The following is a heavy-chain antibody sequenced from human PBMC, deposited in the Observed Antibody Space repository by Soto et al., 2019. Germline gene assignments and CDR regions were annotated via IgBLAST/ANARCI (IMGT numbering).Heavy chain of an antibody. V-gene: IGHV4-39*01. J-gene: IGHJ4*02. CDR1: GGSISSSSYY. D-gene: IGHD2-15*01. CDR3: ARHTPAISISDH. Sequence: QLQLQESGPGLVKPSETLSLTCTVSGGSISSSSYYWGWIRQPPGEGLEWIGSIYYSRSTYYNPSLKSRVTISVDTSKNQFSLKLSSVTAADTAVYYCARHTPAISISDHWGQGTLVTVSS. CDR2: IYYSRST.